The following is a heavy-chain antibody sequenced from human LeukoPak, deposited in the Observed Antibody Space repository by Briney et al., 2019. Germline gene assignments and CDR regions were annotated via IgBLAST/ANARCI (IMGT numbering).Heavy chain of an antibody. CDR1: GFTLSSYE. Sequence: GGSLRLSCAASGFTLSSYEMNWVRQAPGRGLEWISYISDSGSTTYYADSVKGRFSISRDNAKNSLYLQMNSLRAEDTAVYYCARIGYSNWGDTLDIWGQGTMVTASS. CDR2: ISDSGSTT. CDR3: ARIGYSNWGDTLDI. J-gene: IGHJ3*02. D-gene: IGHD6-13*01. V-gene: IGHV3-48*03.